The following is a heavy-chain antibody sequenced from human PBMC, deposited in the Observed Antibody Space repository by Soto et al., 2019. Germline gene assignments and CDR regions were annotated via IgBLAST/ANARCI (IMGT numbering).Heavy chain of an antibody. D-gene: IGHD5-12*01. J-gene: IGHJ2*01. V-gene: IGHV4-59*01. Sequence: QVQLQESGPGLVKPSETLSLTCTVSGGSISSYYWSWIRQPPGKGLEWIGHICYSGSTNYNPSLKTRVTISVDTAKNQFSLKLSSVTAADTAVYYCAAYDRYWYFDLWGRGTLVTVSS. CDR2: ICYSGST. CDR3: AAYDRYWYFDL. CDR1: GGSISSYY.